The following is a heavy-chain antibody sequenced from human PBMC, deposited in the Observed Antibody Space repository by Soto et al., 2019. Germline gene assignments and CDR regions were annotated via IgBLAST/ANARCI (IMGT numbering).Heavy chain of an antibody. D-gene: IGHD2-21*01. Sequence: QVQLQESGPGLVKPSQTLSLTCTVSGGSISSGGYYWSWIRQHPGKGLEWIGYIDYSGRTYYNPSFKSRVTIPAATSKDQFSLKLSSATGAETAVYYCARGSGDCYPQEDWGQGTLVTVSS. CDR3: ARGSGDCYPQED. J-gene: IGHJ4*02. V-gene: IGHV4-31*03. CDR2: IDYSGRT. CDR1: GGSISSGGYY.